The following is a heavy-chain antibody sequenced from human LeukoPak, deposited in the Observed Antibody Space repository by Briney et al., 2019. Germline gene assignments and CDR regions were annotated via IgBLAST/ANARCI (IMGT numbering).Heavy chain of an antibody. CDR1: GGSFSGYY. D-gene: IGHD3-10*01. Sequence: SETLSLTCGVYGGSFSGYYWSWIRQPPGKGLEWIGEINHSGSTNYNPSLKSRVTISVDTSKNQFSLKLSSVTAADTAVYYCARGVGTPPFVPLDPMVRGVTPFDYWGQGTLVTVSS. V-gene: IGHV4-34*01. J-gene: IGHJ4*02. CDR2: INHSGST. CDR3: ARGVGTPPFVPLDPMVRGVTPFDY.